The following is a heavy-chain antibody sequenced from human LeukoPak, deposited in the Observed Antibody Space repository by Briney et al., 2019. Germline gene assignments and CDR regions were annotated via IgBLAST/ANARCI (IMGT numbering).Heavy chain of an antibody. D-gene: IGHD3-3*01. Sequence: PSETLSLTCGVSGYSISSGYHWGWIRQPTGKGLEWIGSMSHSGSTYYNPSLKSRVTISVDTSKNQFSVKLSSVTAADTAVYYCARTHYDFWSGYYQYYFDYWGQGTLVTVSS. J-gene: IGHJ4*02. CDR2: MSHSGST. CDR1: GYSISSGYH. V-gene: IGHV4-38-2*01. CDR3: ARTHYDFWSGYYQYYFDY.